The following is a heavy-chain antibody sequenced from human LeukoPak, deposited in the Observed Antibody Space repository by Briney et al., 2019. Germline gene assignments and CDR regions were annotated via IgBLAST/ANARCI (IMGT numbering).Heavy chain of an antibody. Sequence: PSETLFLTCAVSGGPFSGYFWSWIRQPPGKGLEWIGEIHNSGTTNYNPSLNSRVTISEDTSKNQFYLNLSSVTAADTAVYYCARRYYYNLGSFPFDFWGQGTLVTVSS. J-gene: IGHJ4*02. CDR2: IHNSGTT. CDR3: ARRYYYNLGSFPFDF. CDR1: GGPFSGYF. V-gene: IGHV4-34*01. D-gene: IGHD3-10*01.